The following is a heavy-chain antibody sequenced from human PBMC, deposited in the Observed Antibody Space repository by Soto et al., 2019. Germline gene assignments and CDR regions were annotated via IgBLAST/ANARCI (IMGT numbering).Heavy chain of an antibody. D-gene: IGHD4-17*01. J-gene: IGHJ3*02. CDR3: AKDIRSLPTDAFDI. Sequence: GGSLRLSCAASGFTFDDYAMHWVRQAPGKGLEWVSGISWSSGSIGYADSVKGRFTIPRDNAKNSLYLQMNSLRAEDTALYYCAKDIRSLPTDAFDIWGQGTMVTVSS. CDR1: GFTFDDYA. CDR2: ISWSSGSI. V-gene: IGHV3-9*01.